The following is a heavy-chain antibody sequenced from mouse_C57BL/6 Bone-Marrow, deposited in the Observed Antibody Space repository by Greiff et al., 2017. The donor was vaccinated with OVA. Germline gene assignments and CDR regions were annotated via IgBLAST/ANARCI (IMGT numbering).Heavy chain of an antibody. J-gene: IGHJ2*01. CDR3: SRSDL. CDR2: IYPRSGNT. CDR1: GYTFTSYG. Sequence: VMLVESGAELARPGASVKLSCKASGYTFTSYGISWVKQRPVQGLEWIGEIYPRSGNTYYNEKFKGKATLTADKSSSTAYMELRSLTSDDSAVYFCSRSDLWGQGTTLTVSS. V-gene: IGHV1-81*01.